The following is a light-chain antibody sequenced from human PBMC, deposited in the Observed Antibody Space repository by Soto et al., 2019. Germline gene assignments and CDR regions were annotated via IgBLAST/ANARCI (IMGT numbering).Light chain of an antibody. CDR3: QQYGSSSIT. V-gene: IGKV3-20*01. J-gene: IGKJ5*01. CDR1: QSVINN. CDR2: GAS. Sequence: EIVMTQSPATLSVSPGERATLPCWASQSVINNLAWYQQKPGQAPRLLIYGASSRATGIPDMFSGSGSGTDFTLTISRLEPEDFAVYYCQQYGSSSITFGQGTRLEIK.